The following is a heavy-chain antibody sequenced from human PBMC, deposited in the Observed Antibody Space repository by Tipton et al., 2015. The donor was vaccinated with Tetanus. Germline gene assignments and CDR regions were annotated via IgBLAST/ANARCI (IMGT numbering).Heavy chain of an antibody. V-gene: IGHV4-59*01. CDR3: ARVEEGYCSGGTCYFAD. J-gene: IGHJ4*02. CDR2: AYYSGST. Sequence: TLSLTCTISGGSISRFYWGWIRQPPGKGLEWIGHAYYSGSTNYNPSLKSRVTISVDTSNDQFSLRLTSVTAADTAVYYCARVEEGYCSGGTCYFADWGQGTLVIVSS. CDR1: GGSISRFY. D-gene: IGHD2-15*01.